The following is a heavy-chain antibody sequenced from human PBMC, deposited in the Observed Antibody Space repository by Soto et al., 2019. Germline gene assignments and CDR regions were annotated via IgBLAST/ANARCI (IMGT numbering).Heavy chain of an antibody. V-gene: IGHV4-31*03. J-gene: IGHJ4*02. CDR3: AREPQRGYCSSTSCYI. CDR2: IYYSGST. D-gene: IGHD2-2*02. Sequence: PSETLSLTCTVSGGSISSGGYYWSWIRQHPGKGLEWIGYIYYSGSTYYNPSLKSRVTISVGTSKNQFSLKLSSVTAADTAVYYCAREPQRGYCSSTSCYIWGQGTLVTVSS. CDR1: GGSISSGGYY.